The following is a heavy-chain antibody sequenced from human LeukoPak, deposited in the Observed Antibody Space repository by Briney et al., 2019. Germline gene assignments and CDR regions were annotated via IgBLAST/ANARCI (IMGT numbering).Heavy chain of an antibody. CDR2: IYHSGST. V-gene: IGHV4-30-2*01. CDR1: GGSISSGGYY. CDR3: ARYNFGLGTLDY. J-gene: IGHJ4*02. D-gene: IGHD7-27*01. Sequence: SETLSLTCTVSGGSISSGGYYWSWIRQPPGKGLEWIGFIYHSGSTYYNPSLKSRVTISVDRSKTQFSLKLRSVTAADTALYYCARYNFGLGTLDYWGQGTLVTVSS.